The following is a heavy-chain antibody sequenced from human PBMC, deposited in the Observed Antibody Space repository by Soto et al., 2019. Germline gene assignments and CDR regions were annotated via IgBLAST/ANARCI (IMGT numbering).Heavy chain of an antibody. CDR2: ISYDGSNK. D-gene: IGHD3-22*01. CDR1: GFTFSSYA. V-gene: IGHV3-30-3*01. J-gene: IGHJ4*02. CDR3: ARSTYYYESSGAAFDY. Sequence: QVQLVESGGGVVQPGRSLRLSCAASGFTFSSYAMHWVRQAPGKGLEWVAVISYDGSNKYYADSVKGRFTISRDNSKNTLDLQMSSRIAEDTAVYYGARSTYYYESSGAAFDYWGQGTLVTVSS.